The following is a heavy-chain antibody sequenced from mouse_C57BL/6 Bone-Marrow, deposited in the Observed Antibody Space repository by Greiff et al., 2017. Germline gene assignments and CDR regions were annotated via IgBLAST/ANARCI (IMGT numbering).Heavy chain of an antibody. V-gene: IGHV1-61*01. Sequence: QVQLQQPGAELVRPGSSVKLSCKASGYTFTSYWMDWVKQRPGQGLEWIGNIYPSDSETHYNQKFKDKATLTVDKSSSTAYMQLSSLTSGDSAVYYCARGGSSFFDYWGQGTTLAVSS. CDR3: ARGGSSFFDY. CDR2: IYPSDSET. CDR1: GYTFTSYW. J-gene: IGHJ2*01. D-gene: IGHD1-1*01.